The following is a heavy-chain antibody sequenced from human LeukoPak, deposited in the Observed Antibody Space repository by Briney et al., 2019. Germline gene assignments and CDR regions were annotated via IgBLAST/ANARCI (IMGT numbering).Heavy chain of an antibody. V-gene: IGHV4-59*02. CDR3: ARGGTTVTSVLPG. J-gene: IGHJ4*02. CDR2: IDSSGST. D-gene: IGHD4-17*01. Sequence: PSETLSLTCSVSGGSVRSYYWSWIRQPPGQGLEWIGDIDSSGSTIYNPSLRSRVTISRDTSKNQFSLKLTSVTASDTAVYYCARGGTTVTSVLPGWGQGTLVTVSS. CDR1: GGSVRSYY.